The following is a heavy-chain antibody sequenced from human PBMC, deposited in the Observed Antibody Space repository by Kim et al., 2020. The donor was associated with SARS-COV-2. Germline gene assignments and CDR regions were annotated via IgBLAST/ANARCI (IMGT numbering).Heavy chain of an antibody. CDR1: GFTFSSYA. D-gene: IGHD6-13*01. Sequence: GGSLRLSCAASGFTFSSYAMSWVRQAPGKGLEWVSAISGSGGSTYYADSVKGRFTISRDNSKNTLYLQMNSLRAEDTAVYYCAKFLDSGYSSSWYWAVDYYGMDVWGQGTTVTVSS. V-gene: IGHV3-23*01. J-gene: IGHJ6*02. CDR2: ISGSGGST. CDR3: AKFLDSGYSSSWYWAVDYYGMDV.